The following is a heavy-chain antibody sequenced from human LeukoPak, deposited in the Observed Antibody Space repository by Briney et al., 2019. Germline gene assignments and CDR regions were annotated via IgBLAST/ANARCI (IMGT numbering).Heavy chain of an antibody. J-gene: IGHJ5*02. CDR1: GGTFSIYA. V-gene: IGHV1-69*04. Sequence: GASVKVSCKSSGGTFSIYAISWVRQAPGQGLGWMGRIIPILGRANYAQKFQGRVTITADKSTSTAYMELSSLRSEDTAVYYCAREYGGFGEWQNNWFDPWGQGTLVTVSS. CDR3: AREYGGFGEWQNNWFDP. CDR2: IIPILGRA. D-gene: IGHD3-10*01.